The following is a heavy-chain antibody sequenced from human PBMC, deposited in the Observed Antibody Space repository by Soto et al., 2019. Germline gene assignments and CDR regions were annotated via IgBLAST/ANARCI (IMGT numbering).Heavy chain of an antibody. J-gene: IGHJ6*02. CDR2: VYSGGGT. Sequence: PSETLSLTCTVSGGSLRGYSWSWIRQSPGKGLEWIGYVYSGGGTNYSPSFMGRLTISVDTTDNQFSLKLNSVTAADTAVYYCAREKTPMSPHYFYYGMDVWGQGTTVTVSS. CDR1: GGSLRGYS. CDR3: AREKTPMSPHYFYYGMDV. V-gene: IGHV4-59*01. D-gene: IGHD3-9*01.